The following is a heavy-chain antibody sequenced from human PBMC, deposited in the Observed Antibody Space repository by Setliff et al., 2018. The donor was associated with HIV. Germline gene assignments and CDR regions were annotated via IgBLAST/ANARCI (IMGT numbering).Heavy chain of an antibody. V-gene: IGHV4-39*07. Sequence: PSETLSLTCTVSGGSISSSRYYWGWIRQPPGRGLEWIASIYFSGTTYYNPSLKSRVTISVDTSKNQFSLKLSSVTAADTAVYYCARAIRRAPPSDYLPGDCFDSWGQGTLVTVSS. CDR3: ARAIRRAPPSDYLPGDCFDS. CDR2: IYFSGTT. CDR1: GGSISSSRYY. J-gene: IGHJ4*02. D-gene: IGHD4-17*01.